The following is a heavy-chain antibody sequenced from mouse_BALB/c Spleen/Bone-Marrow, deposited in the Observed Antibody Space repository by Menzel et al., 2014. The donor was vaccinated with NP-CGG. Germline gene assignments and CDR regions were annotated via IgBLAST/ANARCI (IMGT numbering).Heavy chain of an antibody. Sequence: EVQLVESGGGLVQPGGSRKLSCAASGFTFSSFGMHWVRQAPEKGLEWVAYISSGSSTIYYAGTVEGRFTISRDNPKNTLFLQMTSLRSEDTAMYYCARDEDYAMDYWGQGTSVTVSS. CDR1: GFTFSSFG. CDR3: ARDEDYAMDY. J-gene: IGHJ4*01. CDR2: ISSGSSTI. V-gene: IGHV5-17*02.